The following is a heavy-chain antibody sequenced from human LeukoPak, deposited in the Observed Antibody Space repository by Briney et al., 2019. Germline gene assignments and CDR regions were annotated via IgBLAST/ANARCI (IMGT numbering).Heavy chain of an antibody. CDR1: GFTFSSYS. Sequence: PGGSLRLSCAASGFTFSSYSMNWVRQAPGKGLEWVSSISSSSSYIYYAGSVKGRFTISRDNAKNSLYLQMNSLRAEDTAVYYCARDLPAQWLVNYYYYYGMDVWGQGATVTVSS. V-gene: IGHV3-21*01. CDR3: ARDLPAQWLVNYYYYYGMDV. J-gene: IGHJ6*02. CDR2: ISSSSSYI. D-gene: IGHD6-19*01.